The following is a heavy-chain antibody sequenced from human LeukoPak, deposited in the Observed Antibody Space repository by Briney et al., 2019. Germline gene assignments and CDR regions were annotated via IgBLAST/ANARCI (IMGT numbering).Heavy chain of an antibody. D-gene: IGHD6-13*01. CDR2: IWYDGSNK. V-gene: IGHV3-33*01. J-gene: IGHJ6*03. Sequence: GGSLRLSCAASGFTFSSYGMHWVRQAPGRGLEWVAVIWYDGSNKYYADSVKGRFTISRDNSKNTLYLQMNSLRAEDTAVYYCARGDSSSWYPVGYYYYYMDVWGKGTTVTVSS. CDR1: GFTFSSYG. CDR3: ARGDSSSWYPVGYYYYYMDV.